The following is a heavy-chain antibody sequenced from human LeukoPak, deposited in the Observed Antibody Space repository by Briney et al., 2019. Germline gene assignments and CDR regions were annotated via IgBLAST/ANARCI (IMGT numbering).Heavy chain of an antibody. CDR2: INPNSGGT. CDR3: ARIGEPLYYYDSSGLRV. J-gene: IGHJ4*02. CDR1: GYTFTGYY. D-gene: IGHD3-22*01. V-gene: IGHV1-2*02. Sequence: ASVKVSCKASGYTFTGYYMHWVRQAPGQGLEWMGWINPNSGGTNYAQKFQGRVTMTRDTSISTAYMELSRLRSDDTAVYYCARIGEPLYYYDSSGLRVWGQGTLVTVSS.